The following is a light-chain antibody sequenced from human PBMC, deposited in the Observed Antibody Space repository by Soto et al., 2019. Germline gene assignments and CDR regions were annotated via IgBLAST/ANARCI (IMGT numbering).Light chain of an antibody. CDR3: QQSDTTPWT. V-gene: IGKV1-39*01. CDR2: AAS. Sequence: IQMTQSPSSLSASVRDRVTISCRASQSVSRNLDWYQQKPGKAPIVLIFAASSLQSGVPSRFSGSGSGTDFTLTISSLQPEDFATYYCQQSDTTPWTFGQGTKVDIK. CDR1: QSVSRN. J-gene: IGKJ1*01.